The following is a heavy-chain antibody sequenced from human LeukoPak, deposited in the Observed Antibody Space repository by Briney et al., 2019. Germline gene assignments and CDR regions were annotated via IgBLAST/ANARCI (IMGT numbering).Heavy chain of an antibody. CDR2: ISAYNGNT. Sequence: ASVKVSCKASGYTFTSYGISWVRQAPGQGLEWMGWISAYNGNTNYAQKLQGRVTMTPDTSTSTAYMELRSLRSDDTAVYYCARVGLRGTRVPPHAFDIWGQGTMVTVSS. D-gene: IGHD2-2*01. V-gene: IGHV1-18*01. CDR1: GYTFTSYG. CDR3: ARVGLRGTRVPPHAFDI. J-gene: IGHJ3*02.